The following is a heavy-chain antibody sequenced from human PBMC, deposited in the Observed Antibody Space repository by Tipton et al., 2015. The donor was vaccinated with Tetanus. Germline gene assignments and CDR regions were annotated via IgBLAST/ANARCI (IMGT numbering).Heavy chain of an antibody. V-gene: IGHV1-8*01. J-gene: IGHJ6*02. D-gene: IGHD2-2*01. CDR2: LNPKSGSA. Sequence: QSGAEVKKPGASVKVSCRASGYTFTSYGLNWVRQAAGRGFEWVGWLNPKSGSAVYGQKFRGRVTMTTNTSITTAYMELRSLRYEDTAVYYCASGSSIRHGLDVWGHGTTVIVSS. CDR1: GYTFTSYG. CDR3: ASGSSIRHGLDV.